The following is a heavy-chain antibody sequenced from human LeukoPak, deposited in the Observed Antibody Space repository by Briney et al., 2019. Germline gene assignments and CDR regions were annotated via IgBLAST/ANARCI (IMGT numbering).Heavy chain of an antibody. J-gene: IGHJ3*02. Sequence: KPSETLSLTCTVSGGSISSSSYYWGWIRQPPGKGLEWIGSIYYSGSTYYNPSLKSRVTISVDTSKNQFSLKLSSVTAADTAVYYCAREYSSGWHDAFDIWGQGTMVTVSS. D-gene: IGHD6-19*01. CDR1: GGSISSSSYY. V-gene: IGHV4-39*07. CDR3: AREYSSGWHDAFDI. CDR2: IYYSGST.